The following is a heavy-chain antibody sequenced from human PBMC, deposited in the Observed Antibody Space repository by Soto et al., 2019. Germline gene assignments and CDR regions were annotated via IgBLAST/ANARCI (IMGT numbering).Heavy chain of an antibody. CDR3: VRDASGPGGWFDP. CDR1: GGTFSSYS. J-gene: IGHJ5*02. Sequence: SVKVSCKASGGTFSSYSISWVRQAPGQGLEWVGGIIPIFGTANYAQKFQGRVTITADESTSTAYMELSSLRVEDTAVYYCVRDASGPGGWFDPWGQGTLVTVSS. CDR2: IIPIFGTA. D-gene: IGHD6-19*01. V-gene: IGHV1-69*13.